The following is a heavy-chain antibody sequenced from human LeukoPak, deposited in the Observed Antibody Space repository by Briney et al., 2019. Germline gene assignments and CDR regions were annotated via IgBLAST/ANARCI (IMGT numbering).Heavy chain of an antibody. CDR2: IWHDGSNK. J-gene: IGHJ4*02. CDR3: AATGGVAVAGAPFDY. V-gene: IGHV3-33*01. CDR1: GLTFRSYG. Sequence: GGSLRLXCAASGLTFRSYGMHWVRRAPGKGLDSVAVIWHDGSNKYYGDSVKGRFTISRDNSKNTLYLQMDTLRVEDTAVYYCAATGGVAVAGAPFDYWGQGTLVTVSS. D-gene: IGHD6-19*01.